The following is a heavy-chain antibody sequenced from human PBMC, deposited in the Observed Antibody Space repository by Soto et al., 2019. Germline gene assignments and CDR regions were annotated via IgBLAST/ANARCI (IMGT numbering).Heavy chain of an antibody. CDR2: IYYSGST. V-gene: IGHV4-59*01. CDR3: ARRLPGGYGMDV. J-gene: IGHJ6*02. CDR1: GGSISSYY. Sequence: PSETLSLTCTVSGGSISSYYWSWIRQPPGKGLEWIGYIYYSGSTNYNPSLKSRVTISVDTSKNQFSLKLSSVTAADTAVYYCARRLPGGYGMDVWGQGTTVTVSS.